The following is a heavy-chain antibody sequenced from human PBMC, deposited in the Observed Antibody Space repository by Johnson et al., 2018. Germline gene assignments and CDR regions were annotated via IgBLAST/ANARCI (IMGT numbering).Heavy chain of an antibody. CDR3: AKDRGAGRITIFGHGTFYGMDV. D-gene: IGHD3-3*01. J-gene: IGHJ6*02. Sequence: EVQLLESGGGLVQPGRSLRLSCAASGFTFDDYAMQWVRHAPGTGLEWVSGINWNSGIIDYADSVKGRFTLSRDNAKNSLYLQMTSLRAEDTALYYCAKDRGAGRITIFGHGTFYGMDVWGQGTTVTVSS. CDR1: GFTFDDYA. V-gene: IGHV3-9*01. CDR2: INWNSGII.